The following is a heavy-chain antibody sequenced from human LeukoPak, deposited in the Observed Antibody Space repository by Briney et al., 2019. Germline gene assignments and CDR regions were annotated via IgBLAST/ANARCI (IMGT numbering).Heavy chain of an antibody. V-gene: IGHV1-18*01. CDR1: GYTFTNYG. CDR2: ISAYNGNT. Sequence: ASVKVSCKASGYTFTNYGISWVRQAPGQGLEWMGWISAYNGNTNYAQKLQGRVTMTTDTSTSTAYMELRSLRSDDTAVYYCARVRDYYGSGSYYTAPPGWFDPWGQGTLVTVSS. D-gene: IGHD3-10*01. J-gene: IGHJ5*02. CDR3: ARVRDYYGSGSYYTAPPGWFDP.